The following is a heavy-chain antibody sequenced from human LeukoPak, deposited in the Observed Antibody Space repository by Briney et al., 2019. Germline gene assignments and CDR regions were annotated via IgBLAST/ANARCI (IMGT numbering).Heavy chain of an antibody. V-gene: IGHV3-7*03. Sequence: GGSLRLSCVASGFTFISSWMSWVRLAPGKGREWVANIKEDGTETYYVDSVKGRFTISRDNAKNSLYLQMNSLRVEDTAVYYCAKEGRSLQTYWGQGTLVTVSS. D-gene: IGHD5-24*01. CDR2: IKEDGTET. CDR3: AKEGRSLQTY. CDR1: GFTFISSW. J-gene: IGHJ4*02.